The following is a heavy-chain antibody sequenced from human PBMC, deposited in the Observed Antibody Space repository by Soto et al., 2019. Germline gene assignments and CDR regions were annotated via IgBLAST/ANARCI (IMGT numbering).Heavy chain of an antibody. V-gene: IGHV1-8*01. CDR2: MNPNSGNT. CDR1: GYTFTSYD. CDR3: ARDPRLRYFDWSFPPNWFDP. Sequence: ASVKVSCKASGYTFTSYDINWVRQATGQGLEWTGWMNPNSGNTGYAQKFQGRVTMTRNTSISTAYMELSGLRSEDTAVYYCARDPRLRYFDWSFPPNWFDPWGQGTLVTVSS. J-gene: IGHJ5*02. D-gene: IGHD3-9*01.